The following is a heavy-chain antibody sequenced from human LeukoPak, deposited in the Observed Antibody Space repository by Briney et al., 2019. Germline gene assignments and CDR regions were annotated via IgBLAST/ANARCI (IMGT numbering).Heavy chain of an antibody. J-gene: IGHJ4*02. Sequence: PSETLSLTCAVYGGSFSGYYWSWIRQPPGKGLEWIGEINHSGSTNYNPSLKSRVTLSVDTSGNQFSLKLSSVTAADTALYYCVREREQREKRQYATGYDSWGQGTLVTVSS. CDR2: INHSGST. D-gene: IGHD2-2*01. CDR3: VREREQREKRQYATGYDS. V-gene: IGHV4-34*01. CDR1: GGSFSGYY.